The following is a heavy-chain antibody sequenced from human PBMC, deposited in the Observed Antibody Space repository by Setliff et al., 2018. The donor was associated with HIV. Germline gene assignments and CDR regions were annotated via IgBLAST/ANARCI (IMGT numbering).Heavy chain of an antibody. CDR1: GGSISSHY. D-gene: IGHD6-19*01. Sequence: SETLSLTCTVSGGSISSHYWSWIRQLPGKGLEWIGGIYYSGSTNYNPSLKSRVTISVDTSKNQFSLKLSSVTAADTAVYYCARHWRGSGWSNWFDPWGQGTLVTVSS. CDR3: ARHWRGSGWSNWFDP. J-gene: IGHJ5*02. V-gene: IGHV4-59*08. CDR2: IYYSGST.